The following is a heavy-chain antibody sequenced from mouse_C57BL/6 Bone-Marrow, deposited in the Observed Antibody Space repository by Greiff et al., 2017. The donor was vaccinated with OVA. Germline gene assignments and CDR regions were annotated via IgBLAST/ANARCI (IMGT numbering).Heavy chain of an antibody. D-gene: IGHD2-5*01. V-gene: IGHV14-1*01. Sequence: VQLKQSGAELVRPGASVKLSCTASGFNIKDYYMHWVKQRPEQGLEWIGRIDPEDGDTEYAPKFQGKATMTADTSSNTAYLQLSSLTSEDTAVYYCTPYSNYVIFAYWGQGTLVTVSA. CDR3: TPYSNYVIFAY. J-gene: IGHJ3*01. CDR2: IDPEDGDT. CDR1: GFNIKDYY.